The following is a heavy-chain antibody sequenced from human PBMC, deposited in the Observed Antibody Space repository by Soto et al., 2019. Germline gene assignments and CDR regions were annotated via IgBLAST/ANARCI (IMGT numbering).Heavy chain of an antibody. CDR2: IYWDDYK. CDR3: VHKGAGDRILDY. D-gene: IGHD3-16*01. V-gene: IGHV2-5*02. Sequence: QITLKESGPALVKPTQTLTLTCSFSGFSLSTNGVGVGWIRQPPGEALEWLALIYWDDYKHFSPSLESRLTITKDTSKNQVVLTMTNMVPVDTATYYCVHKGAGDRILDYWGQGTPVTVSS. CDR1: GFSLSTNGVG. J-gene: IGHJ4*02.